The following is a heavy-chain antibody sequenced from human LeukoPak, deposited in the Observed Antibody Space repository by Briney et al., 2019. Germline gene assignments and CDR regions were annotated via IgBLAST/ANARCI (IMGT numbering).Heavy chain of an antibody. CDR1: GFTFSSYG. Sequence: PGGSLRLSCAASGFTFSSYGMSWVRQAPGKGLEWVSAISGSGGSTYYADSVKGRFTISRDNSNNTLYLQMNSLRAEDTAVYYCAKGMRGEKGRNNYYGSGSYGVLDYWGQGTLVTVSS. V-gene: IGHV3-23*01. CDR3: AKGMRGEKGRNNYYGSGSYGVLDY. J-gene: IGHJ4*02. CDR2: ISGSGGST. D-gene: IGHD3-10*01.